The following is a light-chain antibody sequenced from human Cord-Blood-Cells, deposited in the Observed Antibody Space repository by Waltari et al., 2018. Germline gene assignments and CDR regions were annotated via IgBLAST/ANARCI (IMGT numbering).Light chain of an antibody. CDR1: QSISSW. J-gene: IGKJ2*01. CDR2: KAS. CDR3: QQYNSYSVYT. V-gene: IGKV1-5*03. Sequence: DIQMTQSPSTLSASVGDRVTITCRASQSISSWLAWYQQKPGQAPKLLIYKASSLESGVPSRFSGSGSGTEFTLTISSLQPDDFATYYCQQYNSYSVYTFGQGTKLEIK.